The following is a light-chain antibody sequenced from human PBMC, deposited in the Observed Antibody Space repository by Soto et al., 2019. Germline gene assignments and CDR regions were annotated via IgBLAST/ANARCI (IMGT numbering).Light chain of an antibody. CDR3: QQYNNWYT. J-gene: IGKJ2*01. V-gene: IGKV3-15*01. CDR1: QSVTSN. CDR2: DAS. Sequence: EIVMTQSPATLSVSPGERATLSCRASQSVTSNLAWYQQKPGQAPRLLMYDASTRATCIPARFSGSGSGTEFTLTISSLQSEDFAVYYCQQYNNWYTFGQGTKLEIK.